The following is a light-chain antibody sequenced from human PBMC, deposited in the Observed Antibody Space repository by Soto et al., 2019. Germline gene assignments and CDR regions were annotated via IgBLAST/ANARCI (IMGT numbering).Light chain of an antibody. CDR1: QNIGSNY. V-gene: IGKV3-20*01. J-gene: IGKJ1*01. CDR2: GAS. Sequence: EVVLTQSPGTLSLSPGERATLFCRTSQNIGSNYLFWYQQKSGQAPRILIYGASNRAPGIPDRFSGSGSGTDFTLTISRVEPEDFAVYCCQQYHCSVRWTGGQGTRVEAK. CDR3: QQYHCSVRWT.